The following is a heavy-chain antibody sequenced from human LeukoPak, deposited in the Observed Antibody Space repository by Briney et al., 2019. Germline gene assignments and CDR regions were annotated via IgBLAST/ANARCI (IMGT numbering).Heavy chain of an antibody. CDR1: GGSISSYF. D-gene: IGHD2-21*02. V-gene: IGHV4-59*01. CDR2: IYYSGST. J-gene: IGHJ3*02. CDR3: ARRTVVTAASLDAFDI. Sequence: PSETPSLTCTVSGGSISSYFWSWIRQPPGKGLEWIGYIYYSGSTNYNPSLKSRVTISVDTSKNQFSLKLSSVTAADTAVYYCARRTVVTAASLDAFDIWGQGTVVTVSS.